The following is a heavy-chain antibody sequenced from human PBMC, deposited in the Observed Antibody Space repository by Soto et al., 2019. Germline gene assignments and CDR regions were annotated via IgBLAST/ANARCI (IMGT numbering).Heavy chain of an antibody. Sequence: SETLSLTCAVYGGSFSGYYWSWIRQPPGKGLEWIGEINHSGSTNYNPSLKSRVTISVDTSKNQFSLKLSSVTAADTAVYYCARDKRTYYYGSGSYYKHPFDYWGQRTLVTVSS. J-gene: IGHJ4*02. CDR2: INHSGST. CDR1: GGSFSGYY. D-gene: IGHD3-10*01. V-gene: IGHV4-34*01. CDR3: ARDKRTYYYGSGSYYKHPFDY.